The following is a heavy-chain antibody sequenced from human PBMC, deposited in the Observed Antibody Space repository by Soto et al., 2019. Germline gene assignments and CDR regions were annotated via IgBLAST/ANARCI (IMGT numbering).Heavy chain of an antibody. V-gene: IGHV4-39*01. CDR2: MLYSGLT. D-gene: IGHD2-15*01. J-gene: IGHJ6*02. CDR3: APLSVSLSGPYGIHV. Sequence: SETLSLTCSVSGYSVSSSDYYWAWIRQPPGKGLEWIGSMLYSGLTYYNPSLKSRFTLSVDTSKNQFSVRLNSVTASDTAVYYCAPLSVSLSGPYGIHVWGQGTTVTVSS. CDR1: GYSVSSSDYY.